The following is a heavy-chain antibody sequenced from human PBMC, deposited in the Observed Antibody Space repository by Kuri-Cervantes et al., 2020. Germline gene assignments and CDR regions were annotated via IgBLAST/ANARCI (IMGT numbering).Heavy chain of an antibody. CDR2: INPSGGST. J-gene: IGHJ6*03. Sequence: ASVKVSCKASGYTFTSYYMHWVRQAPGQGLEWMEIINPSGGSTSYAQKFQGRVTMTRDTSTSTVYMELSSLRSEDTAVYYCAREGVYCSSTSCYGDGYYYYYYMDVWGKGTTVTVSS. CDR3: AREGVYCSSTSCYGDGYYYYYYMDV. V-gene: IGHV1-46*01. CDR1: GYTFTSYY. D-gene: IGHD2-2*01.